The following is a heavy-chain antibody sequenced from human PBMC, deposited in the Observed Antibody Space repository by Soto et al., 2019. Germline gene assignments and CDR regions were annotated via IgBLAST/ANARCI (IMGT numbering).Heavy chain of an antibody. CDR3: ARGSGSTYGMDV. CDR2: IDPSDSYT. J-gene: IGHJ6*02. Sequence: LGDSLKISCQGSGYSCISYWISWVRQMPGKGLEWMGRIDPSDSYTNYSPSFQGHVTISADKSISTAYLQWSSLKASDTAMYYCARGSGSTYGMDVWGQGTKVTVSS. D-gene: IGHD3-10*01. V-gene: IGHV5-10-1*01. CDR1: GYSCISYW.